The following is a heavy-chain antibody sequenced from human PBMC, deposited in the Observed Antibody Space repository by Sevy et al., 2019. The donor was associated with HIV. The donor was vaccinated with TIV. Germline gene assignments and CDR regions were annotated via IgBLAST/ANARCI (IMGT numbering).Heavy chain of an antibody. D-gene: IGHD6-25*01. Sequence: SETLSLTCSVSAGSISSSNYYWGWIRQPPGKGLEWIGTIYYSGSTYYNPSLKSRVTISVDTSKAQFSLKLTSVTAADTSLYYCARVSWYSSGWLWFDNWGQGTLVTVSS. J-gene: IGHJ5*02. CDR1: AGSISSSNYY. CDR3: ARVSWYSSGWLWFDN. CDR2: IYYSGST. V-gene: IGHV4-39*01.